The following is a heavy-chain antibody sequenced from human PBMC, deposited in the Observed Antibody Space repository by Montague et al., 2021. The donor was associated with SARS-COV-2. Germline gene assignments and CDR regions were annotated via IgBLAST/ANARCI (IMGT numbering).Heavy chain of an antibody. CDR1: GGSISSTDRY. D-gene: IGHD1-1*01. J-gene: IGHJ4*02. CDR2: IYYTGTI. CDR3: ARCLATGIVGRGYFDF. Sequence: SETLSLTCSVSGGSISSTDRYWGWIRQPPGKGLEFIGTIYYTGTIYYNPSLKSRVTISRDTSKNQFSLKVTSATAADTAVYYCARCLATGIVGRGYFDFWGQGSLVTVSS. V-gene: IGHV4-39*07.